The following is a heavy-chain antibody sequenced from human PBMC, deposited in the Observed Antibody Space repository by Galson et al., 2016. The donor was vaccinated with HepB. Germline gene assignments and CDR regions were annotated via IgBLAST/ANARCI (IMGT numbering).Heavy chain of an antibody. Sequence: SLRLSCAASGFTFSDYWVAWVRQTPGKGLEWVSGINWNGGSTGYADSVKGRFTISRDNAKNSLYLQMNSLRAEDTALYYCARGMSHDYGVSADYWGQGTLVTVSS. V-gene: IGHV3-20*04. J-gene: IGHJ4*02. CDR2: INWNGGST. CDR1: GFTFSDYW. D-gene: IGHD4-17*01. CDR3: ARGMSHDYGVSADY.